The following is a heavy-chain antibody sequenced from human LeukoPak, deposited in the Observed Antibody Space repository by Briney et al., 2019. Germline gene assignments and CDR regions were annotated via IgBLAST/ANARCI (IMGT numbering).Heavy chain of an antibody. CDR3: ARGVSRYCSGGSCYYFDY. V-gene: IGHV3-30*03. CDR1: GFTFSSYG. D-gene: IGHD2-15*01. J-gene: IGHJ4*02. CDR2: ISYDGSNK. Sequence: PGGSLRLSCAASGFTFSSYGMHWVRQAPGKGLEWVAVISYDGSNKYYADSVKGRFTISGDNSKNTLYLQMNSLRAEDTAVYYCARGVSRYCSGGSCYYFDYWGQGTLVTVSS.